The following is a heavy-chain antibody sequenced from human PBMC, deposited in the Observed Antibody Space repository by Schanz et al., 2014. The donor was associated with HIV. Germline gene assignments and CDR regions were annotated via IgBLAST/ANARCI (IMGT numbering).Heavy chain of an antibody. D-gene: IGHD3-10*01. Sequence: QVQLHQWGAGLLKPSETLSLTCAVYGGSFSAYYWSWIRQPPGKGLEWIGEINHRGITNYNPSLESRFTISRDTSKNQFSLKLNSASAADTATYYCARGPWAGSGSYPLDYWGQGTLVTVSS. V-gene: IGHV4-34*01. CDR3: ARGPWAGSGSYPLDY. J-gene: IGHJ4*02. CDR2: INHRGIT. CDR1: GGSFSAYY.